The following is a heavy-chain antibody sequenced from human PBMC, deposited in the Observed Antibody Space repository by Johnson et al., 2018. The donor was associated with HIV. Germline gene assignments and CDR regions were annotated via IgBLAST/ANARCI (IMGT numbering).Heavy chain of an antibody. CDR1: GFTVRSSY. V-gene: IGHV3-66*01. Sequence: VQLVESGGGLVQPGGSLRLSCAASGFTVRSSYMSWVRQAPGKGLEHVSVIYSDGTTYYADFVKGRFTISRDSSKDTLYLQMNSLRAEDTAVYYCARGMARIAFDIWGQGTMVTVSS. J-gene: IGHJ3*02. CDR3: ARGMARIAFDI. CDR2: IYSDGTT. D-gene: IGHD5-24*01.